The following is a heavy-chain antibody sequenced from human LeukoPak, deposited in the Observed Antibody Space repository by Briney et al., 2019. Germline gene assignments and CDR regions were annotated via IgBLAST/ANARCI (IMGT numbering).Heavy chain of an antibody. V-gene: IGHV4-59*01. J-gene: IGHJ4*02. CDR2: IYYTGST. Sequence: SETLSLTCTVSGGSISGYYWNWIRQPPGKGLEWIGYIYYTGSTNYNPSLKSRVTISVDTSKNQFSLKLSSVTATDTAVYYCARGGYASGWYLDYWGQGTLVTVSS. CDR1: GGSISGYY. D-gene: IGHD6-19*01. CDR3: ARGGYASGWYLDY.